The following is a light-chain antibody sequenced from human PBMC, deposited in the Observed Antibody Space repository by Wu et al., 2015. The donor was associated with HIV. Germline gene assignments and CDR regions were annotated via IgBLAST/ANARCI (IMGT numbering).Light chain of an antibody. J-gene: IGKJ1*01. V-gene: IGKV3-15*01. CDR1: QSVRSN. Sequence: EVFMTQSPATLSVSPGERATLSCRADQSVRSNLAWYHQKPGQAPRLLLYNVSTRATGLPARFSGSGSGTEFTLTISSLQSEDFAVYYCQQYNNWPRTFGQGTKVEIK. CDR2: NVS. CDR3: QQYNNWPRT.